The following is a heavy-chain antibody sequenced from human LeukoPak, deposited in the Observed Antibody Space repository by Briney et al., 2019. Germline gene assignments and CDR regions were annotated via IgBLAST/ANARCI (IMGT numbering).Heavy chain of an antibody. CDR1: GFTFSSYS. V-gene: IGHV3-21*01. CDR3: ARVEYGDYELGY. Sequence: GGSLRLSCAASGFTFSSYSMNWVRQAPGKGLEWVSSISSSSYIYYADSVKGRFTISRDNAKNSLYLQMNSLRAEDTAVYYCARVEYGDYELGYWGQGTLVTVSS. CDR2: ISSSSYI. D-gene: IGHD4-17*01. J-gene: IGHJ4*02.